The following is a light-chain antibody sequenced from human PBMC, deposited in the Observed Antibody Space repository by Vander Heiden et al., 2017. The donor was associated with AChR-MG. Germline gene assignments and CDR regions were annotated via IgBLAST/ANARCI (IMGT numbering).Light chain of an antibody. Sequence: AIQLTPSPSSLSASVGDRVTITCRASQGIRNDLGWYQQKPGKAPKLLIYAASSLQSGVPSRFSGSGSGTDFTLTISSLQPEDFATYYCLQDYNYPPTFGQGTKVEIK. V-gene: IGKV1-6*01. CDR1: QGIRND. CDR2: AAS. CDR3: LQDYNYPPT. J-gene: IGKJ1*01.